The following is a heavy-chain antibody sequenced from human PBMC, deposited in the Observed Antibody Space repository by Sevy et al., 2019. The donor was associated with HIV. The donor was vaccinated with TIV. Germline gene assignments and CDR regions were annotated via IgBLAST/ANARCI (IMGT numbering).Heavy chain of an antibody. CDR2: ISTNGGRT. J-gene: IGHJ4*02. D-gene: IGHD1-26*01. CDR3: VKDSIVGSGGTIWPDYFDY. V-gene: IGHV3-64*05. Sequence: GGSLRLSCSASGFTFSNYAMHWVRLASGKGLEFVSGISTNGGRTYYADSVKGRFNISRDNSKNTLYVQIGSLRVEDTAVFYCVKDSIVGSGGTIWPDYFDYWGQGTLVTVSS. CDR1: GFTFSNYA.